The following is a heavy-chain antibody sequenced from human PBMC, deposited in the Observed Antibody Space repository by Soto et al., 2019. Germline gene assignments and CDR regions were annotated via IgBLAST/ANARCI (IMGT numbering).Heavy chain of an antibody. CDR1: RGSITSSGYY. Sequence: PSETLSLTCSVSRGSITSSGYYWSWIRQHPGKGLEWIGNIYDSGSTSYNPSLKSRVTISVDTSKNQFSLRLTSVTAADTAVYFCARGSSSYYDYGMDVWGQGTTVTV. V-gene: IGHV4-39*07. CDR2: IYDSGST. J-gene: IGHJ6*02. CDR3: ARGSSSYYDYGMDV. D-gene: IGHD6-6*01.